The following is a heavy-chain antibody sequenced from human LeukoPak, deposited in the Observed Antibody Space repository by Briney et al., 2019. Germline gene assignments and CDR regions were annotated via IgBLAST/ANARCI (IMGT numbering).Heavy chain of an antibody. CDR1: GFTFSSYG. CDR3: ARDSGSRILDY. Sequence: PGGSRRLSCAASGFTFSSYGMHWVRQAPGKGLEWVAVIWYDGSNKYYADSVKGRFTISRDNSKNTLYLQMNSLRAEDTAVYYCARDSGSRILDYWGQGTLVTVSS. CDR2: IWYDGSNK. J-gene: IGHJ4*02. D-gene: IGHD1-26*01. V-gene: IGHV3-33*01.